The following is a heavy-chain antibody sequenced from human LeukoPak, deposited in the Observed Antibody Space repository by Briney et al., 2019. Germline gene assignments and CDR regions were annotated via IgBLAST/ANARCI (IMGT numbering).Heavy chain of an antibody. CDR3: SRAYSTGWLGINDY. V-gene: IGHV3-49*04. Sequence: GGSLRLSCTASGFTFSDYAMTWVRRAPGKGQEWVGFIRNKANGGTADYAASVKGRFTISRDDSKTIAYLQMNSLKTEDTAVYFCSRAYSTGWLGINDYWGQGALVTVSS. CDR2: IRNKANGGTA. D-gene: IGHD6-19*01. CDR1: GFTFSDYA. J-gene: IGHJ4*02.